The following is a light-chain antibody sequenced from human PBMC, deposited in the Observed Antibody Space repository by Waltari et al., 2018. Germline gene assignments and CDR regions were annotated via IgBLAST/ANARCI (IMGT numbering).Light chain of an antibody. CDR2: EDN. Sequence: NFVLTQPHSVSESPGKTVTISCTRSSGNIASDYVQWYQQRPGSSPTTVIYEDNQRPSGFPYRVSGSIDSSSISASLTIAGLKIEDEADYYCQSYESSNLAWVFGGGTKLTVL. CDR3: QSYESSNLAWV. J-gene: IGLJ3*02. V-gene: IGLV6-57*01. CDR1: SGNIASDY.